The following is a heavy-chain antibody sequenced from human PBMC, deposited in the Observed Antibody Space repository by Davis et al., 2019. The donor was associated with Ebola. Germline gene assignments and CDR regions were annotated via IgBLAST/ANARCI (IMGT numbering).Heavy chain of an antibody. V-gene: IGHV3-11*01. J-gene: IGHJ4*02. CDR2: ISPSGDII. Sequence: GESLKISCAASGFTFSDYYMSWIRQAPGKGLEWISYISPSGDIIYYADAVKGRFTISRDNAKNSLYLQMNSLRSEDTAMYYCARRMHVTIFGTDIDRKPGFDYWGQGTLVTVSS. CDR3: ARRMHVTIFGTDIDRKPGFDY. D-gene: IGHD3-3*01. CDR1: GFTFSDYY.